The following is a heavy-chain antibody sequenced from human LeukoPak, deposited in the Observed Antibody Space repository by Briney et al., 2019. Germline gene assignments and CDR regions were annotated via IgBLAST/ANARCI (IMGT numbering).Heavy chain of an antibody. Sequence: ASVKVSCKASGYTFNMHSILWVRQAPGQGLEWMGWISAYNGDTKYAEKFQGRVTMTTDRSTSTAYMELRSLRSDDTAEYFCARDPSNTSGRYPYFDSWGQGTLVTVSS. V-gene: IGHV1-18*04. D-gene: IGHD6-19*01. CDR1: GYTFNMHS. CDR3: ARDPSNTSGRYPYFDS. CDR2: ISAYNGDT. J-gene: IGHJ4*02.